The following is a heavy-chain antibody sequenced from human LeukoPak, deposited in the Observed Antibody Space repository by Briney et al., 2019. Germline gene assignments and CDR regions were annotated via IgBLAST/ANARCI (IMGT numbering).Heavy chain of an antibody. J-gene: IGHJ5*02. CDR1: GGSISSGDYY. D-gene: IGHD3-22*01. V-gene: IGHV4-30-4*01. CDR3: ARPYYYDSRIDP. CDR2: FYYSGST. Sequence: NPSETLSLTCTVSGGSISSGDYYWSWIRQPPGKGLEWIGYFYYSGSTYYNPSLKSRVTISVDTSKNQFSLKLSSVTAADTAVYYCARPYYYDSRIDPWGQGTLVTVSS.